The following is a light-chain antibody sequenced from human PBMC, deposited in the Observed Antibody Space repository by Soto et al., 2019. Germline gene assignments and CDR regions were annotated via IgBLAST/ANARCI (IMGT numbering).Light chain of an antibody. CDR1: QSASSNY. J-gene: IGKJ5*01. CDR2: DAS. Sequence: VLTQSPGTLSLSPGERATLSCRASQSASSNYLAWYQQRPGQTPRLLIYDASRRASGIPDRFSGSGAGTDFTLTIRRLEPEDFAVYYCQQYGGPPPTPFGKGTRREIK. CDR3: QQYGGPPPTP. V-gene: IGKV3-20*01.